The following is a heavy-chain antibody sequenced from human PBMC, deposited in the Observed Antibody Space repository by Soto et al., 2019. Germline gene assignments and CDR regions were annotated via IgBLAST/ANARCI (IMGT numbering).Heavy chain of an antibody. V-gene: IGHV4-59*08. J-gene: IGHJ6*02. CDR2: IYYTGNT. CDR1: GGSVSGYY. D-gene: IGHD3-3*01. Sequence: SETLSLTCTVSGGSVSGYYWSWIRQPPGKGLEWIGYIYYTGNTIYSPSLDRRVTLSVDTAKNQVSLKLTSVTPAADTAVYYCARHPTIARFENGLDVWRQGTMVTVS. CDR3: ARHPTIARFENGLDV.